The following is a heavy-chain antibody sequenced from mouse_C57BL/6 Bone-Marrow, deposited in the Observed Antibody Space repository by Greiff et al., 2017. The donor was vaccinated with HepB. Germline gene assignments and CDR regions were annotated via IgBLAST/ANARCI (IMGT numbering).Heavy chain of an antibody. D-gene: IGHD1-1*01. V-gene: IGHV5-17*01. CDR2: ISSGSSTI. J-gene: IGHJ3*01. Sequence: EVKLVESGGGLVKPGGSLKLSCAASGFTFSDYGMHWVRQAPEKGLEWVAYISSGSSTIYYADTVKGRFTISRDNAKNTLFRQMTSLRSEDTAMYYCARNDYYGSSPAWFAYWGQGTLVTVSA. CDR1: GFTFSDYG. CDR3: ARNDYYGSSPAWFAY.